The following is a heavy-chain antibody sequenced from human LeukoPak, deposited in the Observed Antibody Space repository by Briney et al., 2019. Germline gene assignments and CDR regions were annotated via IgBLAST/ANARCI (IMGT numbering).Heavy chain of an antibody. CDR1: GGSISSSIYS. J-gene: IGHJ4*02. D-gene: IGHD2-2*01. V-gene: IGHV4-39*01. CDR2: IYYRGST. CDR3: ARHCPKDIVVVPAAVDY. Sequence: SETLSLTCTVSGGSISSSIYSWGWIRQPPGKGLEWIGSIYYRGSTYYNPSLKSRVTISVDTSKNQFSLKLSSVTAADTAVYYCARHCPKDIVVVPAAVDYWGQGTLVTVSS.